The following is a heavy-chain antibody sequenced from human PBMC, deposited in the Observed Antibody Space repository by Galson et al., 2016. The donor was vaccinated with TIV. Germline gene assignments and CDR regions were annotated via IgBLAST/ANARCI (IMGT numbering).Heavy chain of an antibody. CDR3: ARGGNCFDY. CDR2: MNPKSGET. V-gene: IGHV1-8*01. Sequence: SVKVSCKASGYSFSTYDIHWVRQAPGQGLEWVGWMNPKSGETASAHIFRGRVTLTRDNSLNTAYMDLNSLRPDDTAVYFWARGGNCFDYWDQGALVTVSP. J-gene: IGHJ4*02. CDR1: GYSFSTYD. D-gene: IGHD4-23*01.